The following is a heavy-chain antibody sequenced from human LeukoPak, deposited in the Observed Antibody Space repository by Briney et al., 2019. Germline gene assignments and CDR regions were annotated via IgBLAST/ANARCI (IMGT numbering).Heavy chain of an antibody. Sequence: QPGGSLRLSCTASGFIFSGSWMAWIRQAPGKGLEWVANIKKDGSEKYYVDSMKGRFTISRDNAKNSLFLQMNSLRAEDTAIYYCTTDTWYSAGHWGQGTLVTVSS. CDR3: TTDTWYSAGH. D-gene: IGHD2-15*01. CDR1: GFIFSGSW. V-gene: IGHV3-7*03. J-gene: IGHJ4*02. CDR2: IKKDGSEK.